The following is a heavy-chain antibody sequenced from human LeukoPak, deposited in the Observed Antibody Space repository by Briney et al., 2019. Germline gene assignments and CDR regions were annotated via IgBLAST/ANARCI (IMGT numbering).Heavy chain of an antibody. V-gene: IGHV1-8*03. CDR2: VNPYNDKT. Sequence: ASVKDSCKPSGYTFNTFDINWVRQATGHGPEWMGWVNPYNDKTVYAPKFQGRVSISSNNSINTAYMEFSGLKSDDTAVYYCARGRRLRGVASRPLYYYYYMDVWGGGTTVTVSS. J-gene: IGHJ6*03. D-gene: IGHD3-10*01. CDR3: ARGRRLRGVASRPLYYYYYMDV. CDR1: GYTFNTFD.